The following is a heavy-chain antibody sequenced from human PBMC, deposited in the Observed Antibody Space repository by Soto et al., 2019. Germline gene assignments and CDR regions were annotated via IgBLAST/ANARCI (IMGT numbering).Heavy chain of an antibody. Sequence: GGSLRLSCAASGFTFSSYGMHWVRQAPGKGLEWVAVISYDGSNKYYADSVKGRFTVSRDNSRNTLYLQMDSLRAEDSAIYYCAKFDSSSSYYAMDVWGQGTTVTVSS. D-gene: IGHD6-6*01. CDR2: ISYDGSNK. V-gene: IGHV3-30*18. CDR3: AKFDSSSSYYAMDV. CDR1: GFTFSSYG. J-gene: IGHJ6*02.